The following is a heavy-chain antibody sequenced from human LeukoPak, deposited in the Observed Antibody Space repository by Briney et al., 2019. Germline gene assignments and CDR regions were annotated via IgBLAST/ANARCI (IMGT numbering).Heavy chain of an antibody. CDR3: ARDDHYYYYMDV. J-gene: IGHJ6*03. V-gene: IGHV3-30*03. CDR1: GFTFSSYG. CDR2: ISYDGSNK. Sequence: QPGRSLRLSCAASGFTFSSYGMHWVRQAPGKGLEWVAVISYDGSNKYYADSVKGRFTISRDNSKNTLYLQMNSLRAEDTAVYYCARDDHYYYYMDVWGKGTTVTVSS.